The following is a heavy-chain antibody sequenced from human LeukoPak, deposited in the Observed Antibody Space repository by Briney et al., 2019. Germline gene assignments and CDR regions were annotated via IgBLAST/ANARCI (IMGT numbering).Heavy chain of an antibody. CDR1: GYTFTSYG. V-gene: IGHV1-18*01. D-gene: IGHD5-12*01. CDR3: ARGAEWLRFPTVYYYGMDV. CDR2: ISAYNGNT. J-gene: IGHJ6*02. Sequence: ASVNVSCTASGYTFTSYGISWVRQAPGQGLEWMGWISAYNGNTNYAQKLQGRVTMTTDTSTGTAYMELRSLRSDDTAVYYCARGAEWLRFPTVYYYGMDVWGQGTTVTVPS.